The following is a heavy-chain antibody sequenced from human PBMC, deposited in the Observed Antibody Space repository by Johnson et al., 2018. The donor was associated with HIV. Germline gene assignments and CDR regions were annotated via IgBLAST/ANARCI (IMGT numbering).Heavy chain of an antibody. D-gene: IGHD6-6*01. CDR3: ANSYSSSSGNNDYAFDI. J-gene: IGHJ3*02. CDR1: GFTFSSYA. CDR2: ISGSGGSAL. V-gene: IGHV3-23*04. Sequence: VLLVESGGGLVQPGGSLRLSCAASGFTFSSYAMSWVRQAPGKGLEWVSAISGSGGSALYYADSVRGRFTISRDNAKNSLYLQMNSLRAEDTAVYYCANSYSSSSGNNDYAFDIWGQGTMVTVSS.